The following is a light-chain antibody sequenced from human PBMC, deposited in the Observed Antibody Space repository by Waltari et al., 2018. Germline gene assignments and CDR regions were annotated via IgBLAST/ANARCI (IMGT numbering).Light chain of an antibody. CDR2: KDI. CDR3: QSADSSGSL. Sequence: SSDLTQSPSVSVSPGQTARITCSGDALPDKYAFLYQQKPGQAPVLVIYKDIERPSGIPERFSGSSSGTTVTLTISGVQAEDEADYYCQSADSSGSLFGGGTKLTVL. J-gene: IGLJ2*01. V-gene: IGLV3-25*03. CDR1: ALPDKY.